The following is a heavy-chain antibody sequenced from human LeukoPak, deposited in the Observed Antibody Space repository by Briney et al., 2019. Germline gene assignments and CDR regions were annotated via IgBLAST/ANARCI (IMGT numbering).Heavy chain of an antibody. D-gene: IGHD5-12*01. V-gene: IGHV3-74*01. CDR1: GFTFSSYW. CDR3: AREKSNSGYDPHFDH. Sequence: PGGSLRLSCAASGFTFSSYWMHWVRQAPGKGLVWVSRINSDGSSTSYADSVKGRFTISRDNAKNTLYLQMNGLRAEDTAVYYCAREKSNSGYDPHFDHWGQGTLVTVSS. J-gene: IGHJ4*02. CDR2: INSDGSST.